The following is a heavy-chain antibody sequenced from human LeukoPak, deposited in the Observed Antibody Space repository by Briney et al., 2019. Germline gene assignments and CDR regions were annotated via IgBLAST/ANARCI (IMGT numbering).Heavy chain of an antibody. Sequence: TGGSLRLSCVASGFTFSSYGMHWVRQAPGKGLEWVAFIRYDGSNKYYADSVKGRFTISRDNSKNTLYLQMNSLRAEDTAVYYCAKDSRFGELFTNSRYYYGMDVWGQGTTVTVSS. CDR2: IRYDGSNK. D-gene: IGHD3-10*01. J-gene: IGHJ6*02. CDR3: AKDSRFGELFTNSRYYYGMDV. CDR1: GFTFSSYG. V-gene: IGHV3-30*02.